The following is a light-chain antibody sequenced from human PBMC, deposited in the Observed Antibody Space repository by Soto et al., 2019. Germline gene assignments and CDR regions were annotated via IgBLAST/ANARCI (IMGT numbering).Light chain of an antibody. Sequence: QSVLTQPPSASGTPGQRVTISCSGSRSNIVSNTVNWYQHLPGAAPKLLMYAYSQRPSGIPDRFSGSKSGASASLAISGLQSEDEADYYCAAWDDSRNEYVFGTGTKLTVL. V-gene: IGLV1-44*01. CDR2: AYS. CDR3: AAWDDSRNEYV. CDR1: RSNIVSNT. J-gene: IGLJ1*01.